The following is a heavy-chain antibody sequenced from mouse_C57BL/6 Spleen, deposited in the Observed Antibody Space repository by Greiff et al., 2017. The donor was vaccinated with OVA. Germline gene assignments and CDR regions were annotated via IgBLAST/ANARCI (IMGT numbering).Heavy chain of an antibody. CDR3: ARDYYGSSPYYAMDY. J-gene: IGHJ4*01. V-gene: IGHV1-82*01. Sequence: QVQLQQSGPELVKPGASVKISCKASGYAFSSSWMNWVKQRPGKGLEWIGRIYPGDGDTNYNGKFKGKATLTADKSSSTAYMQLSSLTSEDSAVYCCARDYYGSSPYYAMDYWGQGTSVTVSS. CDR1: GYAFSSSW. D-gene: IGHD1-1*01. CDR2: IYPGDGDT.